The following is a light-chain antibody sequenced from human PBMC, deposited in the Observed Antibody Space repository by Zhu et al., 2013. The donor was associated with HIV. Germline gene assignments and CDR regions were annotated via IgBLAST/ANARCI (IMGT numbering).Light chain of an antibody. CDR2: GAS. J-gene: IGKJ4*01. Sequence: EIVMTQSPATLSVSPGERATFSCRASQSIRRDLAWYQQKPGQPPRVLMYGASTRATGIPARFSGSGSETEFTPTISSLQSEDFTIYYCQQYNNWPLTFGGGTKVEIE. V-gene: IGKV3-15*01. CDR1: QSIRRD. CDR3: QQYNNWPLT.